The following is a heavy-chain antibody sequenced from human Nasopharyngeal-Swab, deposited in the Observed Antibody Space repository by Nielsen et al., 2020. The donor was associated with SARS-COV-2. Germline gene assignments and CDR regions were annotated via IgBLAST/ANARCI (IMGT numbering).Heavy chain of an antibody. CDR2: IYYSGST. Sequence: SETLSLTCSVSGGSISNYYWSWIRQPPGKGLEWIGYIYYSGSTNYNPSLKSRVTISVDTSKNQFSLKLSSVTAADTAVYYCARGDQGYCSGGSCYYFDYWGQGTLVTVSS. D-gene: IGHD2-15*01. J-gene: IGHJ4*02. CDR3: ARGDQGYCSGGSCYYFDY. CDR1: GGSISNYY. V-gene: IGHV4-59*01.